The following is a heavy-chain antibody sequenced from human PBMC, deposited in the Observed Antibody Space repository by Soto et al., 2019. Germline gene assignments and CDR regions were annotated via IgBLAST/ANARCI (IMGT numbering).Heavy chain of an antibody. V-gene: IGHV4-39*01. D-gene: IGHD3-3*01. CDR1: GGSISSSSYY. Sequence: PSETLSLTCTVPGGSISSSSYYWGWIRQPPGKGLEWIGSIYYSGSTYYNPSLKSRVTISVDTSKNTLYLQMNSLRAEDTAVYYCANGAFWSGYRYYYYGMDVWGQGTTVTVSS. CDR3: ANGAFWSGYRYYYYGMDV. J-gene: IGHJ6*02. CDR2: IYYSGST.